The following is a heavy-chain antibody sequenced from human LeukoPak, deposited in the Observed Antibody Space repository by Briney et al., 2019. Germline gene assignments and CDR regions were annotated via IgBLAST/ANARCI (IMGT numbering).Heavy chain of an antibody. CDR3: AKRGVVIRVILVGFHKEAYYFDS. D-gene: IGHD3-22*01. V-gene: IGHV3-23*01. Sequence: GGSLRLSCAVSGITLSNYGMSWVRQAPGKGLEWVPGMSDSGGRTNYADSVKGRFTISRDNPKNTQYLQMNSLRAEDTAVYFCAKRGVVIRVILVGFHKEAYYFDSWGQGALVTVSS. CDR1: GITLSNYG. CDR2: MSDSGGRT. J-gene: IGHJ4*02.